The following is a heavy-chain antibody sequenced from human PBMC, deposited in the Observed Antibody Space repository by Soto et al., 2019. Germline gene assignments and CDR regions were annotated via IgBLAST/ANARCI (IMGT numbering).Heavy chain of an antibody. J-gene: IGHJ4*02. Sequence: EVQLVESGGGLVKPGGSLRLSCAASGFTFSNAWMSWVRQAPGKGLEWVGRIKSKTDGGTTDYAAPVKGRFTISRDDSKNTLYLQMNSLKTEDTAVYYCTTDPPYYDSRSVRLDYWGQGTLVTVSS. CDR1: GFTFSNAW. CDR2: IKSKTDGGTT. V-gene: IGHV3-15*01. D-gene: IGHD3-22*01. CDR3: TTDPPYYDSRSVRLDY.